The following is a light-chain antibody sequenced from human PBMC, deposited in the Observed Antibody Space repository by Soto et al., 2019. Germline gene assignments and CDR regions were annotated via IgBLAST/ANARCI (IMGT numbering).Light chain of an antibody. CDR3: QSYGSSLSAL. J-gene: IGLJ3*02. CDR2: GNS. CDR1: SSNIGAGYD. Sequence: QSVLTQPPSVSGAPGQRVTISCTGSSSNIGAGYDVHWYQQLPGTAPKLLIYGNSNRPSGVPDRFSGSKSGTSASLAITGLKAEDEADYNCQSYGSSLSALFGGGTKVTVL. V-gene: IGLV1-40*01.